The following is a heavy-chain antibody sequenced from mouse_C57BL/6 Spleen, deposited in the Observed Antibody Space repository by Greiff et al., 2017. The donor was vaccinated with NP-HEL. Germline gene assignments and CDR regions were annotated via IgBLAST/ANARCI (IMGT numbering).Heavy chain of an antibody. J-gene: IGHJ2*01. Sequence: QVQLQQPGAELVRPGSSVKLSCKASGYTFTSYWMHWVKQRPIQGLEWIGNIDPSDSETHYNQKFKDKATLTVDKSSSTAYMQLSSLTSEDSAVYYCARGDSNYSFDYWGQGTTLTVSS. CDR2: IDPSDSET. CDR1: GYTFTSYW. D-gene: IGHD2-5*01. V-gene: IGHV1-52*01. CDR3: ARGDSNYSFDY.